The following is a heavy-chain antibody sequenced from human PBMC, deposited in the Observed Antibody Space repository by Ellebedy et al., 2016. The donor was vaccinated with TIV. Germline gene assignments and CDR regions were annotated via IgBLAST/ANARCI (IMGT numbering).Heavy chain of an antibody. J-gene: IGHJ4*02. CDR3: ARHSYYDSSGYGFDY. CDR2: IYYSGST. V-gene: IGHV4-39*01. D-gene: IGHD3-22*01. Sequence: MPSETLSLTCTVSGGSISSSSYYWGWIRQPPGKGLEWIGSIYYSGSTYYNPSLKSRVTISVDTSKNQFSLKLSSVTAADTAVYYCARHSYYDSSGYGFDYWGQGTLVTVSS. CDR1: GGSISSSSYY.